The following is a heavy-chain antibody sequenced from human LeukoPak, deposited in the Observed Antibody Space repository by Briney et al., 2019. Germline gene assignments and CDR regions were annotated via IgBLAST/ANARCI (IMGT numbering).Heavy chain of an antibody. CDR1: GGSISSSDYY. CDR2: IYYSGST. Sequence: SETLSLTCTVSGGSISSSDYYWSWIRQPPGKGLEWIGYIYYSGSTYYNPSLKSRVTISVDTSKNQFSLKLSSVTAADTAVYYCAREGYDFWSGYSRYYFDYWGQGTLVTVSS. J-gene: IGHJ4*02. V-gene: IGHV4-30-4*01. CDR3: AREGYDFWSGYSRYYFDY. D-gene: IGHD3-3*01.